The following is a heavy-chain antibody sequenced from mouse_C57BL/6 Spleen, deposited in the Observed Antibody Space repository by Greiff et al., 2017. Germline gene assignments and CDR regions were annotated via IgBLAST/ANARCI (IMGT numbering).Heavy chain of an antibody. J-gene: IGHJ4*01. Sequence: EVQLQQSGPVLVKPGASVKMSCKASGYTFTDYYMNWVKQSHGKSLEWIGVINPYNGGTSYNQKFKGKATLTVDKSSSTAYMELNSLTSEDSAVYYCAREGYDGGLAMDYWGQGTSVTVSS. CDR3: AREGYDGGLAMDY. CDR2: INPYNGGT. V-gene: IGHV1-19*01. D-gene: IGHD2-2*01. CDR1: GYTFTDYY.